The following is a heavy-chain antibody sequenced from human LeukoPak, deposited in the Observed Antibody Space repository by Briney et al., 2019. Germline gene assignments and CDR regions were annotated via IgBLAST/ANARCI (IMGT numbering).Heavy chain of an antibody. J-gene: IGHJ3*02. CDR2: ISSSGSTI. Sequence: GGSLRLSCAASGFTFSSYEMNWVRQAPGKGLEWVSYISSSGSTIYSADSVKGRFTISRDNAKNSLFLQMNSLRAEDTAVYYCARGEFMVRGVIGAFDIWGQGTMVTVSS. V-gene: IGHV3-48*03. CDR1: GFTFSSYE. D-gene: IGHD3-10*01. CDR3: ARGEFMVRGVIGAFDI.